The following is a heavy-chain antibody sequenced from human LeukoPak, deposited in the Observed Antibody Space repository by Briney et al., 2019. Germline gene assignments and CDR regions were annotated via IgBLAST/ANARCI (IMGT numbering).Heavy chain of an antibody. CDR3: ARVPRMGATYYFDY. CDR2: IIPIFGTA. Sequence: ASVKVSCKASGGTFSSYAISWVRQAPGQGLEWMGGIIPIFGTANYAQKFQGRVTITTDESTSTAYMELSSLRSEDTAVYYCARVPRMGATYYFDYWGQGTLVTVSS. CDR1: GGTFSSYA. V-gene: IGHV1-69*05. J-gene: IGHJ4*02. D-gene: IGHD1-26*01.